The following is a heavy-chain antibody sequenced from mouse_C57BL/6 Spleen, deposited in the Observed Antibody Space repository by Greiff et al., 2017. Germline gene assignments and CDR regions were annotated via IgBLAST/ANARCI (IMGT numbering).Heavy chain of an antibody. CDR3: ARDYAV. V-gene: IGHV3-6*01. Sequence: EVKLMESGPGLVKPSQSLSLTCSVTGYSITSGYYWNWIRQFPGNKLEWMGYISYDGSNNYNPSLKNRISITRDTSKNQFFLKLNSVTTEDTATYYCARDYAVWGTGTTVTVSS. D-gene: IGHD6-5*01. J-gene: IGHJ1*03. CDR1: GYSITSGYY. CDR2: ISYDGSN.